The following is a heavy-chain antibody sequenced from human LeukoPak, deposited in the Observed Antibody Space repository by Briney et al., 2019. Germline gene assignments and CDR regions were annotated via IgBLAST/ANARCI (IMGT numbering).Heavy chain of an antibody. CDR1: GFTFSRKA. V-gene: IGHV3-23*01. Sequence: GGSLRLSCAASGFTFSRKAMSWVRQAPGKGLEWVSAISGNGDDTYYADSVKGRFTISRDNSKNTLYLQMNSLRAEDTAVYYCASESDYWGQGTLVTVSS. J-gene: IGHJ4*02. CDR3: ASESDY. CDR2: ISGNGDDT.